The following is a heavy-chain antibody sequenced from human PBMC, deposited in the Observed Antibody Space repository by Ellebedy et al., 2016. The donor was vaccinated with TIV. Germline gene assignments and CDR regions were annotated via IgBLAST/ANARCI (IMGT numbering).Heavy chain of an antibody. Sequence: GESLKISXAASGFTFSSYWMSWARQAPGKGLEWVANIKQDGSEKYYVDSVKGRFTISRDNAKNSLYLQMNSLRAEDTAVYYCAKDPRPGYSSSRPFDYWGQGTLVTVSS. V-gene: IGHV3-7*03. CDR2: IKQDGSEK. CDR1: GFTFSSYW. J-gene: IGHJ4*02. D-gene: IGHD6-13*01. CDR3: AKDPRPGYSSSRPFDY.